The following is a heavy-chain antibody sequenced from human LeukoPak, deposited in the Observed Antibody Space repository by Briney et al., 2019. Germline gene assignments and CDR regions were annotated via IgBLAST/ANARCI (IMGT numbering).Heavy chain of an antibody. J-gene: IGHJ4*02. Sequence: SETLSLTCAVYGGSFSGYYWSWIRQPPGKGLEWIGEINHSGSTNYNPSLKSRVTISVDTSKNQFSLTLSSVTAADTAVYYCARQSREGYNYLHYWGQGTLVTVSS. CDR1: GGSFSGYY. CDR2: INHSGST. D-gene: IGHD5-24*01. CDR3: ARQSREGYNYLHY. V-gene: IGHV4-34*01.